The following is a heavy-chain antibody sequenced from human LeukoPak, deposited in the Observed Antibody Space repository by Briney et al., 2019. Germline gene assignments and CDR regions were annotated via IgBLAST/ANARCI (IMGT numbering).Heavy chain of an antibody. CDR1: GFTVSSYY. Sequence: GGSLRLSCAASGFTVSSYYMNWVRQAPGKELEWVLVIYTGGGRYYADSVRGRFTISRDTSKNMGFLQMNSLRVEDTAVYYCARGIDYWGRGTLVTVSS. J-gene: IGHJ4*02. V-gene: IGHV3-53*01. CDR3: ARGIDY. CDR2: IYTGGGR.